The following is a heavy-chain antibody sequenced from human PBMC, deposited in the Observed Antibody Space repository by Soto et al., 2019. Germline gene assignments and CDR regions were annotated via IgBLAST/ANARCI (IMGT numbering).Heavy chain of an antibody. J-gene: IGHJ5*02. Sequence: SETLSLTCTVSGGAVSIGTYYWSCIRQPPGKGLEWIGHIYFTGSTNYNPSLKSRVTMSLDTSRNQFSLKLSSVTAADTAVYYCTRGPPRVQWFDPWGLGTLVTVSS. CDR2: IYFTGST. CDR3: TRGPPRVQWFDP. CDR1: GGAVSIGTYY. V-gene: IGHV4-61*01.